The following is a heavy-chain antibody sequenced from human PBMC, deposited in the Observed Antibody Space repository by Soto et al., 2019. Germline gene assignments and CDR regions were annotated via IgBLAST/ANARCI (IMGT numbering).Heavy chain of an antibody. V-gene: IGHV1-69*13. J-gene: IGHJ5*02. D-gene: IGHD3-22*01. CDR2: IIPIVEAP. CDR3: ARLSRPNYYDTSGFFKDNWFDP. Sequence: ASVKVSCKASGGTFNSYDINWVRQAPGQGLEWMGGIIPIVEAPKYAQKFQGRVTITADESTNTVYMELSSLRSEDTAMYYCARLSRPNYYDTSGFFKDNWFDPWGQGTLVTVSS. CDR1: GGTFNSYD.